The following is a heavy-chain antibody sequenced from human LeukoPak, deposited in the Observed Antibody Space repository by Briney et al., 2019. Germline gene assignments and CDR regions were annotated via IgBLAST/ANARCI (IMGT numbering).Heavy chain of an antibody. CDR1: GVSISNYY. D-gene: IGHD3/OR15-3a*01. CDR3: ARGQHDGLFEY. V-gene: IGHV4-4*07. CDR2: IYPSGST. J-gene: IGHJ4*02. Sequence: KPSEPLSLTCTVSGVSISNYYWNWVRQPAGKGLEWIGRIYPSGSTNYSPALKSRVTMSVDKSKNQSSLMVSSVTAADAAVYYGARGQHDGLFEYWGLGTLVTVSS.